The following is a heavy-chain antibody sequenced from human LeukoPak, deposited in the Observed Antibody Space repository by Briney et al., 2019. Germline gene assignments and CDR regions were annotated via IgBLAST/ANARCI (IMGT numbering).Heavy chain of an antibody. V-gene: IGHV4-59*01. CDR2: IHYSGTT. Sequence: PSETLSLTCTVSGGSINNYYWSWVRQPPGKGLEWIGYIHYSGTTSYNPSLKSRVTISVDTSKNQFPLKLSSVTAADTALYFCTRGTGWYLYWGQGTLVTVSS. CDR3: TRGTGWYLY. D-gene: IGHD6-19*01. CDR1: GGSINNYY. J-gene: IGHJ4*02.